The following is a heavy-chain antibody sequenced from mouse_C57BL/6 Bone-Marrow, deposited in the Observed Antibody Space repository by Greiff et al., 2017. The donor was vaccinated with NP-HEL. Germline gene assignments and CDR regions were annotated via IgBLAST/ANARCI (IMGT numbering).Heavy chain of an antibody. CDR3: ARSMPHYYGSSLCAMDY. CDR1: GFTFTDYY. D-gene: IGHD1-1*01. CDR2: IRNKANGYTT. J-gene: IGHJ4*01. V-gene: IGHV7-3*01. Sequence: EVQLVESGGGLVQPGGSLSLSCAASGFTFTDYYMSWVRQPPGKALEWLGFIRNKANGYTTEYSASVKGRFTISRDNSQSILYLQMNALRAEDSATYYCARSMPHYYGSSLCAMDYWGQGTSVTVSS.